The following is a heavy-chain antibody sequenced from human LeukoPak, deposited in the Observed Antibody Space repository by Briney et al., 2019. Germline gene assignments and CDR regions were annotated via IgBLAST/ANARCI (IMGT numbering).Heavy chain of an antibody. CDR1: GFTFSNSD. V-gene: IGHV3-23*01. CDR2: ISASGGSA. D-gene: IGHD3-22*01. J-gene: IGHJ3*01. Sequence: GGSLRLSCAASGFTFSNSDMNWVRQAPGKGLEWVSFISASGGSAHYADSVRGRFTISRDNSKNTLYLQMNSLIAEDTAVYYCAKAGSYSDISVYPIASFDFWGQGTMVTVSS. CDR3: AKAGSYSDISVYPIASFDF.